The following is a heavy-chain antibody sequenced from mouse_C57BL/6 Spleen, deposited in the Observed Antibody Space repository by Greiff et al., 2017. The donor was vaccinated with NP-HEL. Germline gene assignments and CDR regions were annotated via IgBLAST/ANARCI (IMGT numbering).Heavy chain of an antibody. V-gene: IGHV1-54*01. D-gene: IGHD1-1*01. CDR3: ARDSTTVVEDYYAMDY. J-gene: IGHJ4*01. CDR2: INPGSGGT. CDR1: GYAFTNYL. Sequence: QVQLQQSGAELVRPGTSVKVSCKASGYAFTNYLIEWVKQRPGQGLEWIGVINPGSGGTNYNEKFKGKATLTADKSSSTAYMQLSSLTSEDSAVYFCARDSTTVVEDYYAMDYWGQGTSVTVSS.